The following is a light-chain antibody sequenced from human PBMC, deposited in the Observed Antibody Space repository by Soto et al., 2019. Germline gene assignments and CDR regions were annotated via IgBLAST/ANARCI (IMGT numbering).Light chain of an antibody. V-gene: IGLV2-8*01. CDR3: LSYGGSSNYV. CDR2: EVE. J-gene: IGLJ1*01. Sequence: QSGLTQPASTPESPRQSVTISCTGTSSDVGGYHYVSWYQHHPGRAPKLLIYEVEKRPPGAPGRFSGSKSGNTASLTVSGLQADDEADYYCLSYGGSSNYVYGTGTKVTV. CDR1: SSDVGGYHY.